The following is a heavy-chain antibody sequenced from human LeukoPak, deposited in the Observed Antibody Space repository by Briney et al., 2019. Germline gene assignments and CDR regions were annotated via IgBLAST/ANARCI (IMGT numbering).Heavy chain of an antibody. CDR2: IYYSGST. D-gene: IGHD3-9*01. CDR1: GSSISSGDYY. V-gene: IGHV4-30-4*01. J-gene: IGHJ4*02. CDR3: ASGLRYFDWFPYYFDY. Sequence: SQTLSLTCTVSGSSISSGDYYWSWIRQPPGKGLEWIGYIYYSGSTYYNPSLKSRVTISVDTSKNQFSLKLSSVTAADTAVYYCASGLRYFDWFPYYFDYWGQGTLVTVSS.